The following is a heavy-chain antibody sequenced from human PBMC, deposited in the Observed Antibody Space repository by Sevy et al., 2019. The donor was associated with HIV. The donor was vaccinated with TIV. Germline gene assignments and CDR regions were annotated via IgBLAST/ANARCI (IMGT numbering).Heavy chain of an antibody. Sequence: ASVKVSCKASGYTFTSYGISWVRQAPGQGLEWMGWISAYNGNTNYAQKLQGRVTMTTDTSTSTAYMELRSLRSDDTAVYYCARDSITYYYDSSGYVHFDYWGQGTLVTVSS. V-gene: IGHV1-18*04. D-gene: IGHD3-22*01. CDR2: ISAYNGNT. CDR1: GYTFTSYG. CDR3: ARDSITYYYDSSGYVHFDY. J-gene: IGHJ4*02.